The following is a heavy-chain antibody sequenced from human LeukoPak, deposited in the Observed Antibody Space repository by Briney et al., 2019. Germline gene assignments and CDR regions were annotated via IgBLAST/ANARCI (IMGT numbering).Heavy chain of an antibody. CDR3: AKRRDAIVVLPAANAEFDY. CDR2: ISGSGGRT. D-gene: IGHD2-2*01. CDR1: GFTFSSYA. Sequence: QPGGSLRLSCAASGFTFSSYAMSWVRQAPGKGLEWVSAISGSGGRTYYADSVKGRFTISRDNSKNTLYLRMNTLRAEDTAIYYCAKRRDAIVVLPAANAEFDYWGQGTLVTVSS. V-gene: IGHV3-23*01. J-gene: IGHJ4*02.